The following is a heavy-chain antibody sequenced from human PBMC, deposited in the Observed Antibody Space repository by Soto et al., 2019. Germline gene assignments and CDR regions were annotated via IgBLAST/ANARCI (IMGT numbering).Heavy chain of an antibody. Sequence: NPSETLSLTCTVSGGSISSGGYYWSWIRQHPGKGLEWIGYIYYSGSTYYNPSLKSRVTISVDTSKNQFSLKLSSVTAADTAVYYRAREIYRYSYGKTFDYWGQGTLVTVSS. V-gene: IGHV4-31*03. CDR1: GGSISSGGYY. D-gene: IGHD5-18*01. CDR2: IYYSGST. CDR3: AREIYRYSYGKTFDY. J-gene: IGHJ4*02.